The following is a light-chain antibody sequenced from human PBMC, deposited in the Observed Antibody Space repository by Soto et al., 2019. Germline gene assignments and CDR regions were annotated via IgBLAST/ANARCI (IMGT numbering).Light chain of an antibody. J-gene: IGKJ4*01. CDR3: QQYGRSPLT. V-gene: IGKV3-20*01. CDR1: QSVSSNY. Sequence: IVLTQSPGTLSLSPGERATLSCRASQSVSSNYLAWSQQKPGQAPRLLIYGASSRATGIPDRFSGSGSGTDFTLTSSRLEPEDFAVYYCQQYGRSPLTFGGGTKVEIK. CDR2: GAS.